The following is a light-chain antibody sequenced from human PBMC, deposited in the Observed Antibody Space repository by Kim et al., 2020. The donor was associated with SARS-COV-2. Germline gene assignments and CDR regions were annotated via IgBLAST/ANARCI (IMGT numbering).Light chain of an antibody. CDR1: SSDVGGYNY. CDR3: SSYTTSTTLV. Sequence: GQSFTISCTGTSSDVGGYNYVSWYQQHPGKAPKLMIYEVSNRPSGVSNRFSGSKSGNTASLTISGLQTEDEADYYCSSYTTSTTLVFGTGTKVTVL. V-gene: IGLV2-14*03. CDR2: EVS. J-gene: IGLJ1*01.